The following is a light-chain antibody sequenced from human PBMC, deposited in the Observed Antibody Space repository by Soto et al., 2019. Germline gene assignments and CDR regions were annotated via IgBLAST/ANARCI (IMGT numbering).Light chain of an antibody. J-gene: IGKJ3*01. CDR2: GAS. Sequence: EIVMTQSPATLSVSPGERATLSCRASQSINSNLAWYQQKPGQAPRLLIYGASTRATGIPATFSGSGSGTEFTLTISSLQYEDFAVYYCQQYNNWPFTFGPGTKVDIK. CDR1: QSINSN. CDR3: QQYNNWPFT. V-gene: IGKV3-15*01.